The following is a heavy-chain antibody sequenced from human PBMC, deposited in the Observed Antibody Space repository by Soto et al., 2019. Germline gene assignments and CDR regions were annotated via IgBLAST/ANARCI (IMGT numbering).Heavy chain of an antibody. J-gene: IGHJ6*02. V-gene: IGHV1-3*01. D-gene: IGHD3-9*01. CDR1: GYTFTSYA. CDR3: ARGYGVLRYFDWLLHMDV. Sequence: ASVKVSCKASGYTFTSYAMHWVRQAPGQRLEWMGWINAGNGNTKYSQKFQGRVTITRDESTSTAYMELSSLRSEDTAVYYCARGYGVLRYFDWLLHMDVWGQGTTVTVSS. CDR2: INAGNGNT.